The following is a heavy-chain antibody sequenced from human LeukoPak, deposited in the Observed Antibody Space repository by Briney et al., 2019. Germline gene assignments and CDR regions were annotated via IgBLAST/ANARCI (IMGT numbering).Heavy chain of an antibody. CDR1: GYTFTGYY. Sequence: ASVKVSCKASGYTFTGYYMHWVRQAPGQGLEWMGWINPNSGGTNYAQKFQGRVTMTRDTAISTAYMELSRLRSDDTAVDDCASVVSIAVAGRFDHWGQGTLVTVSS. V-gene: IGHV1-2*02. CDR3: ASVVSIAVAGRFDH. CDR2: INPNSGGT. J-gene: IGHJ5*02. D-gene: IGHD6-19*01.